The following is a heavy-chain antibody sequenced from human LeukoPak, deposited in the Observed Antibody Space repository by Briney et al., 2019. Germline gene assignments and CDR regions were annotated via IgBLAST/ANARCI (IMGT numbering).Heavy chain of an antibody. CDR1: GGTFSSYA. CDR2: IIPIFGTA. J-gene: IGHJ4*02. D-gene: IGHD3-10*01. CDR3: ASGNDQLVRGVIHYYFDY. Sequence: GASVKVSCKASGGTFSSYAISWVRQAPGQGLEWMGGIIPIFGTANYAQKFQGRVTITADESTSTAYMELSSLRSEDTAVYYCASGNDQLVRGVIHYYFDYWRQGTLVTVSS. V-gene: IGHV1-69*13.